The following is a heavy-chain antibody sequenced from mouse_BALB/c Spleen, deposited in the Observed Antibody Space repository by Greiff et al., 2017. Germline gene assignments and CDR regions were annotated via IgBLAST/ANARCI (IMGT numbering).Heavy chain of an antibody. CDR1: GYTFTSYW. V-gene: IGHV1-7*01. D-gene: IGHD2-1*01. CDR2: INPSTGYT. J-gene: IGHJ2*01. CDR3: ARRHYGNSYFDY. Sequence: QVQLQQSGAELAKPGASVKMSCKASGYTFTSYWMHWVKQRPGQGLEWIGYINPSTGYTEYNQKFKDKATLTADKSSSTAYMQLSSLTSEDSAVYYCARRHYGNSYFDYWGQGTTLTVSS.